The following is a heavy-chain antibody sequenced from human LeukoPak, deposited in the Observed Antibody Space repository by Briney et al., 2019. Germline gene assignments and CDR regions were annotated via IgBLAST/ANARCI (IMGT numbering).Heavy chain of an antibody. CDR1: GGSFSGYH. V-gene: IGHV4-34*01. CDR2: INHSGST. CDR3: ARVGIFGVVLRYFDY. D-gene: IGHD3-3*01. Sequence: PSETLSLTCAVYGGSFSGYHWSWIRQPPGKGLEWIGEINHSGSTNYNPSLKSRVTISVDTSKNQFSLKLSSVTAADTAVYYCARVGIFGVVLRYFDYWGQGTLVTVSS. J-gene: IGHJ4*02.